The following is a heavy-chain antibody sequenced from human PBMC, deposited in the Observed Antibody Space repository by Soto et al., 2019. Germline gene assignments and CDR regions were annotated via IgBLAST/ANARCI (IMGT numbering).Heavy chain of an antibody. V-gene: IGHV4-31*03. J-gene: IGHJ4*02. CDR3: ARAGYNIDY. CDR2: IHHSGST. CDR1: GGSISSGGYY. Sequence: SETLSLTCHVSGGSISSGGYYWTWIRQHPGKGLEWIGNIHHSGSTFYNPSLKSRVSISVDTAKNQFSLKLSSVTAADTAVYYCARAGYNIDYWGQGTLVTVSS. D-gene: IGHD5-12*01.